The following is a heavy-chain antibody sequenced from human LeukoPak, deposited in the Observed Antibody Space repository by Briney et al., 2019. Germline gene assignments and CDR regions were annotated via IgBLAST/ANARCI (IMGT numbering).Heavy chain of an antibody. CDR3: TRGCSGGSCSRDAMDV. CDR2: IFPIDSET. Sequence: GESLKISCKASGYSFSSDWIAWVRQMPGKGLEWMGIIFPIDSETTYSPSFQGQDTISADKSISTAYLQWSSLKASDTAMCYCTRGCSGGSCSRDAMDVWGQGTMVTVSS. J-gene: IGHJ6*02. CDR1: GYSFSSDW. D-gene: IGHD2-15*01. V-gene: IGHV5-51*01.